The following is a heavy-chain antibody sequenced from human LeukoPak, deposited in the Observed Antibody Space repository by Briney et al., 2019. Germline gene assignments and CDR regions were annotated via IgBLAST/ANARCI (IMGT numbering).Heavy chain of an antibody. J-gene: IGHJ4*02. Sequence: GVSLKISCKGSGYSFTGYWIGWVRQMPGKGLEWMGIIYPGDSDTRYSPSFQGQVTISADKSISTAYLQWSSLKASDTAMYYCARPESNYDFWSGPADYWGQGTLVTVSS. V-gene: IGHV5-51*01. CDR3: ARPESNYDFWSGPADY. CDR1: GYSFTGYW. D-gene: IGHD3-3*01. CDR2: IYPGDSDT.